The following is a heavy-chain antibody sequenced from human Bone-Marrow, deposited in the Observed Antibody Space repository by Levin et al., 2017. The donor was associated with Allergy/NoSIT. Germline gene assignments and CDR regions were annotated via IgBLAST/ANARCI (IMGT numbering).Heavy chain of an antibody. D-gene: IGHD3-22*01. CDR3: ARGYYDSSGYYDDAFDI. J-gene: IGHJ3*02. CDR2: IYHSGST. V-gene: IGHV4-30-2*01. Sequence: SETLSLTCAVSGGSISSGGYSWSWIRQPPGKGLEWIGYIYHSGSTYYNPSLKSRVTISVDRSKNQFSLKLSSVTAADTAVYYCARGYYDSSGYYDDAFDIWGQGTMVTVSS. CDR1: GGSISSGGYS.